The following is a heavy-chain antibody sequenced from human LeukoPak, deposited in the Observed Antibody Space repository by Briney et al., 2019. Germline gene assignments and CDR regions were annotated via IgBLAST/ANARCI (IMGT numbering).Heavy chain of an antibody. D-gene: IGHD6-13*01. V-gene: IGHV4-30-2*01. Sequence: SQTLSLTCAVSGGSISSGGYSWSWIRQPPGKGLEWIGYFYHSGSPYYNPPLKSRVNISLNRTHNQFSLKLSSVTAPDRAVHYCARSKQGLPNWFDPWGQGNLVTVFS. CDR1: GGSISSGGYS. CDR2: FYHSGSP. CDR3: ARSKQGLPNWFDP. J-gene: IGHJ5*02.